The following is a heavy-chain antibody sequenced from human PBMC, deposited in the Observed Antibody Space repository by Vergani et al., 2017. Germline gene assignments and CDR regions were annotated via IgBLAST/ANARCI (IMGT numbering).Heavy chain of an antibody. CDR2: IFPSGNS. CDR3: ARASLRALVGYYYDMDV. CDR1: GDSISSGVYY. Sequence: QVQLQESGPGLVKPPGTLSLTCSVSGDSISSGVYYWNWIRQHPGKGPEWIGYIFPSGNSDYNPSLKNRVSISLDKSKNQFSLWVNSVTAADTAVYFCARASLRALVGYYYDMDVWGKGKTVVVSS. J-gene: IGHJ6*04. D-gene: IGHD3-16*02. V-gene: IGHV4-30-4*01.